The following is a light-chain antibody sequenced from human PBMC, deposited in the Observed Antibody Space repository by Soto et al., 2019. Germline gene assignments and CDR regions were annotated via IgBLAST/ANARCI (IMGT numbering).Light chain of an antibody. J-gene: IGKJ1*01. V-gene: IGKV3-20*01. CDR2: GAS. Sequence: EIVLTQSPGTLSLFPGERATLSCRASQSISSNYLALYQQKPGQAPRLLIHGASNRATDIPDRFSGAGSGTDFTFTISRLEPEYFAVYYCHQYGSAPAWTFGQGTKVEIK. CDR3: HQYGSAPAWT. CDR1: QSISSNY.